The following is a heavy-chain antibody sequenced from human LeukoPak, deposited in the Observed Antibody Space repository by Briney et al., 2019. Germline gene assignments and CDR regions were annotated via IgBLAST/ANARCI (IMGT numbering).Heavy chain of an antibody. V-gene: IGHV4-34*01. CDR3: ATAKDYGDFPSWFDP. CDR2: INHSGST. Sequence: SETLSLTCAVYGGSFSGYYWSWIRQPPGKGLEWTGEINHSGSTNYNPSLKSRVTISVDTSKNQFSLKLSSVTAADTAVYYCATAKDYGDFPSWFDPWGQGTLVTVSS. CDR1: GGSFSGYY. J-gene: IGHJ5*02. D-gene: IGHD4-17*01.